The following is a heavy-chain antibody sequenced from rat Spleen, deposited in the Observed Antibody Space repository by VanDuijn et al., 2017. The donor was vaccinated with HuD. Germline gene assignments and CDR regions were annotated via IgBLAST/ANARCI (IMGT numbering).Heavy chain of an antibody. CDR3: TTDRPGALMEA. CDR2: ISIGGDTT. J-gene: IGHJ4*01. V-gene: IGHV5-27*01. CDR1: GFIFTNHY. D-gene: IGHD5-1*01. Sequence: EVQLVESGGGLVQPGRSMRLSCTALGFIFTNHYMAWVRQGPTKGLEWVASISIGGDTTYYRDSVKGRFTISRDNRKSTLYLQMDSLRSEDTATYYCTTDRPGALMEAWGQGASVTVSS.